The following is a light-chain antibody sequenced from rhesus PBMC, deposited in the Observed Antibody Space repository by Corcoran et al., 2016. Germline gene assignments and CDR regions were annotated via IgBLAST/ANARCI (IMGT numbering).Light chain of an antibody. V-gene: IGKV4-1*01. CDR2: WAS. J-gene: IGKJ1*01. Sequence: DIVMTQSPDSLAVSLGERVTINCKSSQSLLYSSNNKNYLAWYQQKAGKDPKLLIYWASTRESGVPNRFSGSGSGTDFTLTISGLQAEDVAVYYCQQYYSTPWTFGQGTKVEIK. CDR1: QSLLYSSNNKNY. CDR3: QQYYSTPWT.